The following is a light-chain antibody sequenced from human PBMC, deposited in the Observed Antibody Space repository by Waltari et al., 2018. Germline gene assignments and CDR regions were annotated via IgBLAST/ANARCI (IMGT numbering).Light chain of an antibody. CDR1: SSDVGGYNY. CDR2: DVS. J-gene: IGLJ2*01. V-gene: IGLV2-14*03. CDR3: SSYISSSTLEL. Sequence: QSALTQHASVSGSPGQSITLSCTGTSSDVGGYNYVSWYQQHPGKAPKLMIFDVSTRPSGVSNRFSGSKSGNTASLTISGLQAEDEADYYCSSYISSSTLELFGGETSLTVL.